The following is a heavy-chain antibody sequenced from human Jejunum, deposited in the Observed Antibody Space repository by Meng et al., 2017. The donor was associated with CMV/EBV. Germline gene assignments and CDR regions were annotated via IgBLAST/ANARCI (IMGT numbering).Heavy chain of an antibody. CDR1: GYSFTSYY. J-gene: IGHJ4*02. D-gene: IGHD2-21*01. V-gene: IGHV5-51*01. CDR2: IHPVDSDT. CDR3: ARQMCGADCPGSY. Sequence: SGYSFTSYYIGWVRQMPGKGLEWMGIIHPVDSDTIYSPSFQGQVTISADKSVNTAYLQWSSLKASDTAMYYCARQMCGADCPGSYWGQGTLVTVSS.